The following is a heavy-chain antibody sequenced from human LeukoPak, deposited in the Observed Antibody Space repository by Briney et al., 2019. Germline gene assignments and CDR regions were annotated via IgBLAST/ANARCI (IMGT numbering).Heavy chain of an antibody. D-gene: IGHD6-13*01. CDR1: GFTFSSYE. V-gene: IGHV3-48*03. CDR3: AKDSAAGIRGLTTGLDY. J-gene: IGHJ4*02. CDR2: ISSSGSTI. Sequence: GGSLSLSCAASGFTFSSYELNWVRQAPGKGLEWVSYISSSGSTIYYADSVKGRFTISRDNAKNSLYLQMNSLRAEDMALYYCAKDSAAGIRGLTTGLDYWGQGTLVTVSS.